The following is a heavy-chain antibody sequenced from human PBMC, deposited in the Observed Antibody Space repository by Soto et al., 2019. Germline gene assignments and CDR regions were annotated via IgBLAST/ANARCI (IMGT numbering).Heavy chain of an antibody. D-gene: IGHD2-15*01. CDR3: VRGYCSGSSCYWSFNWFDP. CDR2: ISTYNGNT. Sequence: QVQLVQSGAEVKKPGASVKVSCKASGYTFTRYGISWVRQAPGQGLEWMGWISTYNGNTNYAQKLQGRVTMTTDTSTSTASMELRSLTSDDTAVYYCVRGYCSGSSCYWSFNWFDPWGQGTLVSVSS. V-gene: IGHV1-18*01. J-gene: IGHJ5*02. CDR1: GYTFTRYG.